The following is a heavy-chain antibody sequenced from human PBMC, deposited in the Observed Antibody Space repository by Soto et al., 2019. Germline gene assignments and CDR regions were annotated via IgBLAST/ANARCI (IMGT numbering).Heavy chain of an antibody. J-gene: IGHJ4*02. CDR3: ATNRGFDFYCFDS. V-gene: IGHV3-23*01. Sequence: GGSLRLSCVASGFMFSSHGMSWVRQAPGKGLEWVSAISGSGGSTYYTDTVKGRFTISRDNSRKTLFLQMNSLRVEDTAVYYCATNRGFDFYCFDSWGQGAQVTVSS. CDR1: GFMFSSHG. CDR2: ISGSGGST. D-gene: IGHD5-12*01.